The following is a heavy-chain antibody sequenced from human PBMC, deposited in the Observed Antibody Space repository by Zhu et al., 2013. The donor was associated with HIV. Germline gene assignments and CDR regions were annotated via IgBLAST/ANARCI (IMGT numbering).Heavy chain of an antibody. CDR1: GYTFTSYG. J-gene: IGHJ5*02. D-gene: IGHD3-10*01. V-gene: IGHV1-2*02. Sequence: QVQLVQSGAEVKKPGASVKVSCKASGYTFTSYGISWVRQAPGQGLEWMGWINPHSGGTNFAQKFQGRVTMTRDTSTSTAYMELSRLRSDDTAVYYCARDRSPRWFDPWGQGTLVTVSS. CDR3: ARDRSPRWFDP. CDR2: INPHSGGT.